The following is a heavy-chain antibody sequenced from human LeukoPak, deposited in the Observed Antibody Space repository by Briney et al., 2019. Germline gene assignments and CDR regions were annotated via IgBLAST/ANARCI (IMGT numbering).Heavy chain of an antibody. CDR3: ARTVSYYYGMDV. CDR2: ISSSSSTT. Sequence: GGSLRLSCTASGFTLSNYNMNWVRQAPGKGLEWVSYISSSSSTTYYADSVKGRFTISRDNFKNTLYLQMNSLRAEDTAVYYCARTVSYYYGMDVWGQGTTVTVSS. J-gene: IGHJ6*02. V-gene: IGHV3-48*01. CDR1: GFTLSNYN.